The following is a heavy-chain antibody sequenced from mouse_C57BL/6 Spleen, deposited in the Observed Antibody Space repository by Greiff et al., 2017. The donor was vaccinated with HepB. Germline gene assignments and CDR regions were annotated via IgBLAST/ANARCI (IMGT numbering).Heavy chain of an antibody. D-gene: IGHD1-1*01. CDR2: INPNHGGT. CDR1: GYTFTDYN. V-gene: IGHV1-18*01. CDR3: ARRVLLLREAMDY. Sequence: VQLQQSGPELVKPGASVKIPCKASGYTFTDYNMDWVKQSHGKSLEWIGDINPNHGGTIYNQKFKGKATLTVDKSSSTAYMELRSLTSEDTAVYDCARRVLLLREAMDYWGQGTSVTVSS. J-gene: IGHJ4*01.